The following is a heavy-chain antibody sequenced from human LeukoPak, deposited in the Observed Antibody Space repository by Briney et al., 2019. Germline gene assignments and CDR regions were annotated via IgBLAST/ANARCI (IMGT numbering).Heavy chain of an antibody. J-gene: IGHJ4*02. CDR2: ISSIGATI. CDR1: GFTFSDYS. V-gene: IGHV3-48*01. D-gene: IGHD1-1*01. Sequence: GGSLRLSCAASGFTFSDYSMNWVRQATGEGLEWVSYISSIGATIYYADSVKGRFTISRDNANNSLFLQMNSLRAEDTAVYYCARGPYKYVISANPDYWGQGTLVTVSS. CDR3: ARGPYKYVISANPDY.